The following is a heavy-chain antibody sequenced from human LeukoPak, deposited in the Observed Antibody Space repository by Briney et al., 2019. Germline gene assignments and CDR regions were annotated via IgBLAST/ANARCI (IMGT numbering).Heavy chain of an antibody. CDR1: GFTFSSSW. Sequence: PGGSLRLSCAASGFTFSSSWMSWVRQAPGKGLEWVTNIKPDGSEKYYVDSVKGRFTISRDNAKNSLYLQMNSLSAEDTALYYCARDTVGVTDYWGQGTLVTVSS. CDR2: IKPDGSEK. J-gene: IGHJ4*02. V-gene: IGHV3-7*01. D-gene: IGHD1-26*01. CDR3: ARDTVGVTDY.